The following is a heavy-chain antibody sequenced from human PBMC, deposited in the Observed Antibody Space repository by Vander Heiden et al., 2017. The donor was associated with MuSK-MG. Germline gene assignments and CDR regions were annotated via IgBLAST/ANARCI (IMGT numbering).Heavy chain of an antibody. D-gene: IGHD3-10*01. CDR2: IYWDDDK. J-gene: IGHJ5*02. V-gene: IGHV2-5*02. CDR1: GFSLSTSAVG. Sequence: QITLKESGPTLVNPTQTLTLTCTFSGFSLSTSAVGVGWIRQPPGKALEWLALIYWDDDKRYSPSLKSRLTITKDTSKSQVVLTMTNMDPVDTATYYCAHRRAYGSGSYYNVRWFDPWGQGTLVTVSS. CDR3: AHRRAYGSGSYYNVRWFDP.